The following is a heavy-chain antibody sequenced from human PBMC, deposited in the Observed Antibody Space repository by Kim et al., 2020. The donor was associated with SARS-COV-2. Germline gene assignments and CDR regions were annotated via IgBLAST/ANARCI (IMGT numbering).Heavy chain of an antibody. V-gene: IGHV4-59*13. CDR3: ARGGGSWYNWFDP. CDR1: GGSISSYY. Sequence: SETLSLTCTVSGGSISSYYWSWIRQPPGKGLEWIGYIYYSGSTNYNPSLKSRVTISVDTSKNQFSLKLSSVTAADTAVYYCARGGGSWYNWFDPWGQGTLVTVSS. D-gene: IGHD2-15*01. CDR2: IYYSGST. J-gene: IGHJ5*02.